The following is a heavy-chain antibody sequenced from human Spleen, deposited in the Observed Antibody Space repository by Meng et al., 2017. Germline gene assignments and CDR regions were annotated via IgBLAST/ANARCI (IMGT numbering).Heavy chain of an antibody. Sequence: ESGPGLVKPSGTLSLNCVVYGGSISSIDWWSWVRQPPGKGLEWIGEIYHGGDTNYKPSLKSRVTIAIDRSKNQFSLKLSSVTAADTAVYYCASWIYSCGWQWGQGTLVTVSS. CDR3: ASWIYSCGWQ. V-gene: IGHV4/OR15-8*02. J-gene: IGHJ4*02. D-gene: IGHD6-19*01. CDR1: GGSISSIDW. CDR2: IYHGGDT.